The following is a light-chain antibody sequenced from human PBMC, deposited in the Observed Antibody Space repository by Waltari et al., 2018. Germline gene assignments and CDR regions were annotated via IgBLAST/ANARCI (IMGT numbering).Light chain of an antibody. CDR2: DDT. CDR3: QVWDSSSDHVV. J-gene: IGLJ2*01. CDR1: NVGSKS. V-gene: IGLV3-21*02. Sequence: SYVVTQSPSVSVAPGQTATITCGGDNVGSKSVHCYHQKPGQAPVLVVYDDTDRPSGIPERFSGSNSGNTATLTISRVETGDEADYYCQVWDSSSDHVVFGGGTKLTVL.